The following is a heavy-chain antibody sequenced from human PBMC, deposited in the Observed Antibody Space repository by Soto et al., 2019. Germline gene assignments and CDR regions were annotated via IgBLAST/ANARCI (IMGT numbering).Heavy chain of an antibody. CDR2: IIPIFGTA. CDR3: ARAVTAVAYAFDI. V-gene: IGHV1-69*01. Sequence: PLNVSCKGSVDTYSRYVISWLRQAPGQGLECMGGIIPIFGTANYAQKFQGRVTITADESTSTAYMELSSLRSEDTAVYYCARAVTAVAYAFDIWGQGKMVTVSS. J-gene: IGHJ3*02. D-gene: IGHD6-19*01. CDR1: VDTYSRYV.